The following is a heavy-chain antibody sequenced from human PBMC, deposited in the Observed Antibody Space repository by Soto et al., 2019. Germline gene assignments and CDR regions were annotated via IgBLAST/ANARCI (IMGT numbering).Heavy chain of an antibody. CDR2: INHSGSA. V-gene: IGHV4-34*01. D-gene: IGHD5-18*01. CDR1: GGSFSGYI. J-gene: IGHJ4*02. CDR3: ARGRIQLWYPFDY. Sequence: SETLSLTCDFYGGSFSGYIWTWIRQTPGKGLQWIGQINHSGSANYNPSLKSRVTISVDTSKNQFSLKLSSVTAADTAVYYCARGRIQLWYPFDYWGQGTLVTVSS.